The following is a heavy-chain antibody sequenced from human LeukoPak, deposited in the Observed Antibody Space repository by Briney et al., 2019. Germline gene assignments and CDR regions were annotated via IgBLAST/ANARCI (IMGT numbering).Heavy chain of an antibody. CDR1: GFTFSSYS. J-gene: IGHJ3*02. V-gene: IGHV3-21*01. Sequence: GGSLRLSCAASGFTFSSYSMNWVRQAPGKGLEWVSSISSSSSYIYYADSVKGRFTISRDNAKNSLYLQMNSLRAEDTAVYYCARAIELGAFDIWGQGTMVTVSS. D-gene: IGHD1-26*01. CDR2: ISSSSSYI. CDR3: ARAIELGAFDI.